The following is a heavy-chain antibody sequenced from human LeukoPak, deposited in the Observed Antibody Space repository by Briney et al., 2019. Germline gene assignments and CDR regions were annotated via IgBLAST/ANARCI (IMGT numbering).Heavy chain of an antibody. V-gene: IGHV1-18*01. CDR2: ISAYNGNT. J-gene: IGHJ3*02. CDR3: AKDRRTTFLLRAPGMPDAFDI. Sequence: GASVKVSCKASGYTFTSYGISWVRQAPGQGLEWMGWISAYNGNTNYAQKLQGRVTMTTDTSTSTAYMELRSLRSDDTAVYYCAKDRRTTFLLRAPGMPDAFDIWGQGTMVTVSS. D-gene: IGHD2/OR15-2a*01. CDR1: GYTFTSYG.